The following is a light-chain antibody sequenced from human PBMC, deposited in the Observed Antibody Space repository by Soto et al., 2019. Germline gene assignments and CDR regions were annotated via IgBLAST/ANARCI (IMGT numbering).Light chain of an antibody. CDR2: YVS. CDR3: TSYTSSDIWV. V-gene: IGLV2-14*01. Sequence: QSALTQPASVSGSPGQSITISCTGTSSDVGGYNYVSWYQQHPGKAPKLMINYVSNRPSGVSNRFSGSKSGNTASLTISGLQAEDEAAYYCTSYTSSDIWVFGGGTTLTV. J-gene: IGLJ3*02. CDR1: SSDVGGYNY.